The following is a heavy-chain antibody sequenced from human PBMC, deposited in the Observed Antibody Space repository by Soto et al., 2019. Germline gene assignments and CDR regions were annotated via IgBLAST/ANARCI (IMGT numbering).Heavy chain of an antibody. CDR2: MNPNSGNT. Sequence: RASVKVSCKASGYTFTSYDINWVRQATGQGLEWMGWMNPNSGNTGYAQKFQGRVTMTRNTFISTAYMELSSLRSEDTAVYYCARGGYSYGYGYYYGMDVWGQGTTVTVSS. CDR1: GYTFTSYD. J-gene: IGHJ6*02. V-gene: IGHV1-8*01. CDR3: ARGGYSYGYGYYYGMDV. D-gene: IGHD5-18*01.